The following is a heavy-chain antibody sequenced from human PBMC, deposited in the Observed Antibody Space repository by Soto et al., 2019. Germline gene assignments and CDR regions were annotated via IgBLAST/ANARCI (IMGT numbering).Heavy chain of an antibody. CDR2: IYYSGST. V-gene: IGHV4-39*01. CDR3: ARFPHYYDSSGYIY. Sequence: SETLSLTCTVSGGSISSSIYYWGWIRQPPGKGLEWIGSIYYSGSTYYNPSLKSRVTISVDTSKNQFSLKLSSVTAADTAVYYCARFPHYYDSSGYIYWGQGTLVTVSS. J-gene: IGHJ4*02. D-gene: IGHD3-22*01. CDR1: GGSISSSIYY.